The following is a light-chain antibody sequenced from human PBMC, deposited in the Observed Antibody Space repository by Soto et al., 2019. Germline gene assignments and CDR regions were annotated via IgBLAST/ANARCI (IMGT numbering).Light chain of an antibody. J-gene: IGKJ5*01. CDR1: RSVSSSY. CDR3: QQYYSWPT. V-gene: IGKV3-20*01. Sequence: EIVLTQSPGTLSLSPGERATLSCRASRSVSSSYLAWYQQKPGQAPRLLIYGASSRATGIPDRFSGSGSGTDFTLTISRLEPEDFAVYYCQQYYSWPTFGQGTRLEIK. CDR2: GAS.